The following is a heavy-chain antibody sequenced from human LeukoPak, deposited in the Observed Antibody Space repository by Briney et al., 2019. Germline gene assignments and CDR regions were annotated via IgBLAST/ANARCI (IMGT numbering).Heavy chain of an antibody. D-gene: IGHD3-22*01. V-gene: IGHV3-30-3*01. CDR3: AKDTQSMIVVPYYFDY. Sequence: PGGSLRLSCAASGFTFSSYAMHWVRQAPGKGLEWVAVISYDGSNKYYADSVKGRFTISRDNSKNTLYLHMNTLRAEDTAVYYCAKDTQSMIVVPYYFDYWGQGTLVTVSS. J-gene: IGHJ4*02. CDR2: ISYDGSNK. CDR1: GFTFSSYA.